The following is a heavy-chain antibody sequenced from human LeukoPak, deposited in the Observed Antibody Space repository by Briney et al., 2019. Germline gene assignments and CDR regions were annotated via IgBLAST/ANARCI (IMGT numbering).Heavy chain of an antibody. CDR2: IDTTGSS. CDR3: AREPGDY. J-gene: IGHJ4*02. Sequence: ASETLSLTCTVSGASISNYFWSWIRQPAGRGLEWIGRIDTTGSSNSNPSLKSRITMSVDTSKNQLSLNLSSVTAADTAVYHCAREPGDYWGQGTLVTVSS. V-gene: IGHV4-4*07. CDR1: GASISNYF.